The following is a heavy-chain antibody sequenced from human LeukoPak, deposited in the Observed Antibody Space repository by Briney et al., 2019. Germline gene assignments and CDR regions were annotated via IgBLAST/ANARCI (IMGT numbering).Heavy chain of an antibody. D-gene: IGHD3-3*01. Sequence: ASVKVSCKASGYTFTSYDINWVRQATGQGLEWMGWMNPNSGNTGYAQKFQGRVTMTRNTSISTAYMELSSLRSEDTAVYYCARAQYYDFWSGYFPYYYCGMDVWGQGTTVTVSS. CDR2: MNPNSGNT. J-gene: IGHJ6*02. CDR1: GYTFTSYD. V-gene: IGHV1-8*01. CDR3: ARAQYYDFWSGYFPYYYCGMDV.